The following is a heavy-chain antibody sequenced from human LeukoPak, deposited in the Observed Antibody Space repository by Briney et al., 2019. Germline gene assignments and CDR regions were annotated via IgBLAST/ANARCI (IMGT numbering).Heavy chain of an antibody. CDR2: INHSGST. CDR1: GGSFSGYY. Sequence: PSETLSLICAVYGGSFSGYYWSWVRQPPGKGLEWIGEINHSGSTNYNPSLKSRVTISVDTSKNQFSLKLSSVTAADTAVYYSARGAPRIAAAGQPAEYFQHWGQGTLVTVSS. V-gene: IGHV4-34*01. J-gene: IGHJ1*01. D-gene: IGHD6-13*01. CDR3: ARGAPRIAAAGQPAEYFQH.